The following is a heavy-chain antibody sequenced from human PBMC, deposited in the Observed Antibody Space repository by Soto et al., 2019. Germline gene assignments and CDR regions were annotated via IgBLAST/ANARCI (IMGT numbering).Heavy chain of an antibody. CDR3: ARDPRSAYYHDY. CDR1: GGSISSGDYY. D-gene: IGHD3-3*01. V-gene: IGHV4-30-4*01. J-gene: IGHJ4*02. Sequence: SETLSLTCTVSGGSISSGDYYWSWIRQPPREGLEWIGYIYXTGNNYHNHSLKSRLAISVDTPKNKFSLKVTSVTAEDTAEYYFARDPRSAYYHDYWGQGTLVTVSS. CDR2: IYXTGNN.